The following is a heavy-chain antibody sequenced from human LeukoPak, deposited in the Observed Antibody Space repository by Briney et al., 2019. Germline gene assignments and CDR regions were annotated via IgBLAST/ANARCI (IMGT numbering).Heavy chain of an antibody. V-gene: IGHV3-23*01. CDR3: ARVGLLVNGAFDI. CDR2: ISGSGGST. Sequence: GGTLRLSCAASGLTFSSYGMSWVRQAPGKGLEWVSTISGSGGSTYYADSVKGRFSISRDNANNSLFLQMNSLRGDDTALYYCARVGLLVNGAFDIWGQGTMVTVAS. D-gene: IGHD2-8*01. J-gene: IGHJ3*02. CDR1: GLTFSSYG.